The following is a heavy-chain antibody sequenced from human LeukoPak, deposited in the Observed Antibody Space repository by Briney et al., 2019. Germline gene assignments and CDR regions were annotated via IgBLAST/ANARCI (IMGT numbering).Heavy chain of an antibody. CDR3: AGSGSYYYYYMDV. Sequence: SETLSLTCTVSGGSINTNSYYWVWIRQPPGKGLEWIGTTYYTGSSFYNPSLKSRVTISVDTSKNQFSLKLSSVTAADTAVYHCAGSGSYYYYYMDVWGKGTTVTISS. J-gene: IGHJ6*03. D-gene: IGHD3-10*01. CDR1: GGSINTNSYY. CDR2: TYYTGSS. V-gene: IGHV4-39*07.